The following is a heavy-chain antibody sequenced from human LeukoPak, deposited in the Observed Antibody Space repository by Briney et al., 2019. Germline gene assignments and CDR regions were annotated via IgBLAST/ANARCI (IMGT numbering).Heavy chain of an antibody. CDR3: ARGLDSSSSGYYYYMDV. CDR2: IYSGGST. J-gene: IGHJ6*03. V-gene: IGHV3-53*01. Sequence: PGGCLRLSCAASGFTVSSNYMSWVRQAPRRGLGWVSVIYSGGSTYYADSVKGRFTISRDNSKNTLYLQMNSLRAEDTAVYYCARGLDSSSSGYYYYMDVWGKGTTVTVSS. D-gene: IGHD6-6*01. CDR1: GFTVSSNY.